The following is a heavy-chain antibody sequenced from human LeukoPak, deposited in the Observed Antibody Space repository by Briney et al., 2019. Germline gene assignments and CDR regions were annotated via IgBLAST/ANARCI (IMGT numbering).Heavy chain of an antibody. V-gene: IGHV3-48*01. J-gene: IGHJ6*02. D-gene: IGHD1-1*01. CDR2: ITSSSTTI. Sequence: GGSLRLSCAASGFSFSSYSMSWVRQAPGRGLEWVSYITSSSTTIYYVDSVEGRFTISRDNARNSLYLQMNSLRAEDTAVYYCARGWTYYYGMDVWGQGTTVTVSS. CDR3: ARGWTYYYGMDV. CDR1: GFSFSSYS.